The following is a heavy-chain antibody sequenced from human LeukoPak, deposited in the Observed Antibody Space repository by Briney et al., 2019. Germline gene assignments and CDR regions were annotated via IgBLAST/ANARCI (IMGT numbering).Heavy chain of an antibody. Sequence: PGASLRLSCAASGFTFSSYAMSWVRQAPGKGLEWVSAISGSGGSTYYADSVKGRFTISRDNSKNTLYLQMNSLRAEDTAVYYCARCPSGWYLFDYWGQGTLVTVSS. D-gene: IGHD6-19*01. J-gene: IGHJ4*02. CDR3: ARCPSGWYLFDY. CDR1: GFTFSSYA. CDR2: ISGSGGST. V-gene: IGHV3-23*01.